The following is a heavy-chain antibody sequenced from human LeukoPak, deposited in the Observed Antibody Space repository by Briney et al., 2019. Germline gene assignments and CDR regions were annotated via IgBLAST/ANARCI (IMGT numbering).Heavy chain of an antibody. CDR3: AREYSGFDY. J-gene: IGHJ4*02. CDR1: GDPISGYSNYK. D-gene: IGHD6-13*01. V-gene: IGHV4-61*01. CDR2: IYYHGST. Sequence: SETLALTCTVSGDPISGYSNYKWSWIRQPPGKGLEWIAYIYYHGSTNYNPSLKSRVTISVDTSKNQFSLKLSSVTAADTAVYYCAREYSGFDYSGQGTLVTVSS.